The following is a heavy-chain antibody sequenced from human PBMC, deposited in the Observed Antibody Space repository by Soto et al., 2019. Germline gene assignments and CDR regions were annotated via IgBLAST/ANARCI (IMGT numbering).Heavy chain of an antibody. CDR3: ASGPYTSSSGGYYYYYMDV. Sequence: QVQLVQSGAEVKKPGSSVKVSCKASGGTFSSYAINWVRQAPGQGLEWMGRIVPMFGIPNFAPKFQGRVTMTAGRSTTPAYMELSSLSSEDTAVYYCASGPYTSSSGGYYYYYMDVWGKGTTVTVSS. J-gene: IGHJ6*03. CDR1: GGTFSSYA. V-gene: IGHV1-69*02. CDR2: IVPMFGIP. D-gene: IGHD6-6*01.